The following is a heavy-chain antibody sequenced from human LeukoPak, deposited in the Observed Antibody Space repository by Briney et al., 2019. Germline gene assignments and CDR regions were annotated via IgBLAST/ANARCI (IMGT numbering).Heavy chain of an antibody. D-gene: IGHD2-2*01. CDR1: GGSFSGYY. CDR3: ARREYPIFDY. J-gene: IGHJ4*02. Sequence: SETLSLTCAVYGGSFSGYYWSWIRQPPGKGLEWIGEINHSGSTNYNPSLKSRVTISVDTSKNQFSLKLSSVTAADTAVYYCARREYPIFDYWSQGTLVTVSS. V-gene: IGHV4-34*01. CDR2: INHSGST.